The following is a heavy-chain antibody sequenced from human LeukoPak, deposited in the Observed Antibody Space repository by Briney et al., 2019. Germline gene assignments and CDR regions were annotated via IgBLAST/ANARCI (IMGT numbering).Heavy chain of an antibody. CDR1: ELTFSGYW. CDR2: IRQDGGRT. V-gene: IGHV3-7*01. Sequence: GGSLRLSCAASELTFSGYWMNWVRQAPGKGLQWVGNIRQDGGRTHYSDSVKGRFTISRDNAKRSLYLQMNSLRDEDTAVYYCARDPDGYDAFDIWGQGTMVTVSS. CDR3: ARDPDGYDAFDI. D-gene: IGHD5-18*01. J-gene: IGHJ3*02.